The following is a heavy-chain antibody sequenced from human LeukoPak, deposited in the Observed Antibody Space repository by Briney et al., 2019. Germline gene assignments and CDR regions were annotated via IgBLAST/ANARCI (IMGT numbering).Heavy chain of an antibody. CDR1: GGSISSYY. Sequence: PSETPSLTCTGSGGSISSYYWSWIRQPPGKGLEWIGYIYYSGSTNYNPSLKSRVTISVDTSKNQFSLKLSSVTAADTAVYYCARIAARSPDFDYWGQGTLVTVSS. CDR3: ARIAARSPDFDY. J-gene: IGHJ4*02. D-gene: IGHD6-6*01. V-gene: IGHV4-59*01. CDR2: IYYSGST.